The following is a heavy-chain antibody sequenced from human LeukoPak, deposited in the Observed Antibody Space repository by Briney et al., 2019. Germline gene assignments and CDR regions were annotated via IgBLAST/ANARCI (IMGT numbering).Heavy chain of an antibody. CDR2: ISSSSSYI. J-gene: IGHJ4*02. V-gene: IGHV3-21*01. D-gene: IGHD4-17*01. Sequence: GGSLRLSCAASGFTFSNYNMNWVRQAPGKGLEWVSSISSSSSYIYYADSVKGRFTISRDNAKNSLYLQMNSLRAEDTAVYYCARDLYGDYAFDYWGQGTLVTVPS. CDR3: ARDLYGDYAFDY. CDR1: GFTFSNYN.